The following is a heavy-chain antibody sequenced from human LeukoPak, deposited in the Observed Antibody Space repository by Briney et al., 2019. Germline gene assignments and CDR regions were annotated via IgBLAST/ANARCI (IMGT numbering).Heavy chain of an antibody. CDR2: ISGSSTTI. CDR1: GFTFSSFW. D-gene: IGHD6-19*01. V-gene: IGHV3-48*01. CDR3: ARVISVAGFDY. J-gene: IGHJ4*02. Sequence: GGSLRLSCAASGFTFSSFWMSWVRQAPGKGLEWVSYISGSSTTIYFADSVKGRFTISRDNAKNSLYLQMNSLRAEDTAVYYCARVISVAGFDYWGQGTLVTVSS.